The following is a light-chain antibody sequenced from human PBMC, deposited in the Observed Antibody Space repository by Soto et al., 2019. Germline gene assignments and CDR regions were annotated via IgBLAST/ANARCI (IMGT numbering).Light chain of an antibody. V-gene: IGLV1-51*01. CDR2: DNN. J-gene: IGLJ3*02. Sequence: QSVLTQPPSVSAAPGQKVTISCSGSSSNIGNNYVSWYQQLPGTAPKLLMYDNNKRPSGIPDRFSGSKSGTSATLGITGLQTGDEADYYCGTWGSSLSGEFGGGTKLTVL. CDR1: SSNIGNNY. CDR3: GTWGSSLSGE.